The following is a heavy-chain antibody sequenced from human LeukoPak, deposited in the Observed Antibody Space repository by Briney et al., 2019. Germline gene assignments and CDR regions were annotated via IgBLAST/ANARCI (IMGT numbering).Heavy chain of an antibody. CDR3: ARGSVAAAHTY. D-gene: IGHD6-13*01. J-gene: IGHJ4*02. CDR1: GWSLSGYY. Sequence: PSETLSLTCAVYGWSLSGYYWSWIRQPPGRGLEWIGEINHSGSTKYNPSLKSRVTISVDTSRNQFSLKLSSVTAAGTAAYYCARGSVAAAHTYWGQGTLVTVSS. CDR2: INHSGST. V-gene: IGHV4-34*01.